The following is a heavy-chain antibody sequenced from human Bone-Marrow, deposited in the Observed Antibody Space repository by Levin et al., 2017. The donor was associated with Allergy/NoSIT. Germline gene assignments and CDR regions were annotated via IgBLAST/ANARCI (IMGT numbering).Heavy chain of an antibody. D-gene: IGHD2-15*01. CDR1: GFTFSSYG. CDR2: ISYDGSNK. V-gene: IGHV3-30*18. J-gene: IGHJ4*02. CDR3: AKESCSGGSCPCTLWLDY. Sequence: GGSLRLSCAASGFTFSSYGMHWVRQAPGKGLEWVAVISYDGSNKYYADSVKGRFTISRDNSKNTLYLQMNSLRAEDTAVYYCAKESCSGGSCPCTLWLDYWGQGTLVTVSS.